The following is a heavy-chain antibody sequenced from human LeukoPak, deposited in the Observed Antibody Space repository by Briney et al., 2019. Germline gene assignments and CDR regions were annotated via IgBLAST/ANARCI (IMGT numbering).Heavy chain of an antibody. CDR2: ISSSGSTK. J-gene: IGHJ4*02. Sequence: GGSLRLSCVVSGFTFEFTFSDFEMYWVRQAPGKGLEWISYISSSGSTKYYADSVKGRFTISRDNGKKSLFLQMNSLRAEDTDVYYCATMTVASAFDYWGQGSLVTVSS. D-gene: IGHD6-19*01. V-gene: IGHV3-48*03. CDR3: ATMTVASAFDY. CDR1: GFTFEFTFSDFE.